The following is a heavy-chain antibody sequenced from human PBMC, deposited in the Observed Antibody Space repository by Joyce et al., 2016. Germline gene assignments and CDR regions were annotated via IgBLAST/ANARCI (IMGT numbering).Heavy chain of an antibody. CDR2: ISYDGIYK. CDR3: AKILTATYSSGWFLDY. Sequence: VQPGRSLRLSCAASGLTLSNYGVHWVRQGPGKGLEWVAVISYDGIYKYYADSVKGRFTISRDNSKNTVFLEMNSLRTEDTAVYYCAKILTATYSSGWFLDYWGQGTLVTVSS. D-gene: IGHD6-25*01. J-gene: IGHJ4*02. CDR1: GLTLSNYG. V-gene: IGHV3-30*18.